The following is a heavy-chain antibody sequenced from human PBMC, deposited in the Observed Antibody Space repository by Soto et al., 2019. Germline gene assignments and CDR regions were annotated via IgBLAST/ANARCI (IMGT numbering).Heavy chain of an antibody. CDR1: GGTFSSYT. J-gene: IGHJ4*02. Sequence: QVQLVQSGAEVKKPGSSVKVSCKASGGTFSSYTISWVRQAPGQGLEWMGRIIPILGIANYAQKFQGRVTITADKPTSPAYTELSSLRSEDTAVYYCAVEYCSSTSCYRDYWGQGTLVTVSS. D-gene: IGHD2-2*02. V-gene: IGHV1-69*02. CDR2: IIPILGIA. CDR3: AVEYCSSTSCYRDY.